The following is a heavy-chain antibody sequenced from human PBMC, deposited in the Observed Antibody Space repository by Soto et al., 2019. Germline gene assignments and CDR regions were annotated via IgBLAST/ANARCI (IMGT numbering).Heavy chain of an antibody. CDR2: ISHSGTA. D-gene: IGHD3-16*02. V-gene: IGHV4-30-4*01. CDR3: ARDLSDYNGMDV. Sequence: QVQLQESGPGLVKPSQTLSLTCIVSGGSISSGNYYWCWIRQPPGKGLEWIGYISHSGTAYYNPSLKGRITISVDTSKNQFSLKLSSVTAADTAVYYCARDLSDYNGMDVWGQGTTVTVSS. CDR1: GGSISSGNYY. J-gene: IGHJ6*02.